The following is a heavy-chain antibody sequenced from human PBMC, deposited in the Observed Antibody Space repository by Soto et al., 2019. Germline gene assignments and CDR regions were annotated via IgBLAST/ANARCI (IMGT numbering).Heavy chain of an antibody. D-gene: IGHD4-17*01. Sequence: GGSLRLSCATSGFSFSDYAMHWVRQAPGKGLEWVSGFSDRAGTTHYADSVRSRFTIARDNSKNILYLQLNSLRAEDTAVYYCAKEAPEYGNYYFDYWGQGTLVTVSS. CDR2: FSDRAGTT. V-gene: IGHV3-23*01. J-gene: IGHJ4*02. CDR3: AKEAPEYGNYYFDY. CDR1: GFSFSDYA.